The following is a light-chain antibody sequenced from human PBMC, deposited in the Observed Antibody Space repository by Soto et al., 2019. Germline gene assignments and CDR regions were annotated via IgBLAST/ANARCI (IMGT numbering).Light chain of an antibody. CDR3: QQRSNWPPT. J-gene: IGKJ1*01. CDR1: QSVSNY. V-gene: IGKV3-11*01. Sequence: EIVLTQSPATLSLSPGERATLSRRASQSVSNYLAWYQQKPGQAPRLLIYDASTRATGIPARFSGSGSGTDFTLTITSLEPEDFAVYYCQQRSNWPPTFGQGTKVDIK. CDR2: DAS.